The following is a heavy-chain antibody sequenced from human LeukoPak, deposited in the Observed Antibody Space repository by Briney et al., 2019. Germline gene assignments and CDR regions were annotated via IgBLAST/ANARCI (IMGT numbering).Heavy chain of an antibody. CDR3: TTGTWIQLWLADY. Sequence: GESLRLSCTVSGFTFNNAYMSWVRRAPGKGLEWVGHIKSQTDGGTTDYAAPVKGRFTISRDDSKITLYLQLNSLKTEDTAVYYCTTGTWIQLWLADYWGQGTLVTVS. CDR2: IKSQTDGGTT. CDR1: GFTFNNAY. V-gene: IGHV3-15*01. J-gene: IGHJ4*02. D-gene: IGHD5-18*01.